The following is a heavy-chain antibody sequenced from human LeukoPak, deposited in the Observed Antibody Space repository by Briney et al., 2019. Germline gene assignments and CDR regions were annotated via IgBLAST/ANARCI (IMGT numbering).Heavy chain of an antibody. CDR1: GYSISSGYS. Sequence: SETLSLTCTVSGYSISSGYSWGWIRQPPGKGLEWIGTIYHSGSTYHNPSLKSRVTISVDTSKNQLSLELTSVTAADTAVYYCARSAPVLLWFGELLARDYYYYMDVWGKGTTVTISS. J-gene: IGHJ6*03. CDR3: ARSAPVLLWFGELLARDYYYYMDV. CDR2: IYHSGST. V-gene: IGHV4-38-2*02. D-gene: IGHD3-10*01.